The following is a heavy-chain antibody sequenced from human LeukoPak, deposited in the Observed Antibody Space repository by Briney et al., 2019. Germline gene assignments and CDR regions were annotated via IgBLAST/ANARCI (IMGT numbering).Heavy chain of an antibody. D-gene: IGHD3-22*01. CDR1: GFTFSSYS. CDR2: ISSSSSYI. Sequence: GGSLRLSCAASGFTFSSYSMNWVRQAPGKGLDWVSSISSSSSYIYYADSVKGRFTISRDNAKNSLYLQMNSLRAEDTAVYYCARESYDSSGSFDYWGQGTLVTVSS. V-gene: IGHV3-21*01. J-gene: IGHJ4*02. CDR3: ARESYDSSGSFDY.